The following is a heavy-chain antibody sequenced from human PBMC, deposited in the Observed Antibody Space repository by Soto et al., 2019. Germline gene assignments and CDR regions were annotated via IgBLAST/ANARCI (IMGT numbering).Heavy chain of an antibody. D-gene: IGHD3-22*01. V-gene: IGHV1-69*13. Sequence: SVTVSCQASGGTYSSYAISWVRQAPGQGLEWMGGIIPIFGTANYAQKFQGRVTITADESTSTAYMELSSLRSEDTAVYYCASLSENYYDSSGYYLTPFDYWGQGTLVTVSS. J-gene: IGHJ4*02. CDR3: ASLSENYYDSSGYYLTPFDY. CDR2: IIPIFGTA. CDR1: GGTYSSYA.